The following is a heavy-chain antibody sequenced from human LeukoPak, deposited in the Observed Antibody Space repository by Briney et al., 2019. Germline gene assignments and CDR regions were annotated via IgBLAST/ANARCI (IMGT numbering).Heavy chain of an antibody. D-gene: IGHD3-10*01. J-gene: IGHJ5*02. Sequence: PSETLSLTCTVSGGSISGSTYFWGWIRQSPGKGLEWIGSIYYSGSTYYNPSLKSRVTISVDTSKNQFSLKLSSVTAADTAVYYCARDIPLRDGSGSYSWFDPWGQGTLVTVSS. CDR1: GGSISGSTYF. CDR3: ARDIPLRDGSGSYSWFDP. CDR2: IYYSGST. V-gene: IGHV4-39*07.